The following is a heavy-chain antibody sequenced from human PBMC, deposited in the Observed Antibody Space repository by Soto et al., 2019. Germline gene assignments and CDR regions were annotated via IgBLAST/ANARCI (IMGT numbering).Heavy chain of an antibody. CDR1: QFTFSYYA. Sequence: EVQLLESGGGLVQPGGSLRLSCAASQFTFSYYAMGWVRQAPGKGLEWVSLISGAGGSTNYADSVKGRFAISRDNSENTLYLQMPSLSAEDTAVYYCAKGRPPFDIWGRGTLVIVSS. CDR3: AKGRPPFDI. CDR2: ISGAGGST. D-gene: IGHD6-6*01. J-gene: IGHJ2*01. V-gene: IGHV3-23*01.